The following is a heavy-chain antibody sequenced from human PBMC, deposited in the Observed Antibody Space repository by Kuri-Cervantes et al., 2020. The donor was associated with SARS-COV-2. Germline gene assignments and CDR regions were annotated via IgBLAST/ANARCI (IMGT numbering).Heavy chain of an antibody. Sequence: GGSLRLSCAASGFTSSSYAMRWVRQAPGKGLEWVAVISYDGSNKYYADSVKGRFTISRDNSKNTLYLQMNSLRAEDTAVCYCVTWYDFWSGYSRGRFDYWGQGTLVTVSS. CDR3: VTWYDFWSGYSRGRFDY. V-gene: IGHV3-30-3*01. D-gene: IGHD3-3*01. CDR1: GFTSSSYA. CDR2: ISYDGSNK. J-gene: IGHJ4*02.